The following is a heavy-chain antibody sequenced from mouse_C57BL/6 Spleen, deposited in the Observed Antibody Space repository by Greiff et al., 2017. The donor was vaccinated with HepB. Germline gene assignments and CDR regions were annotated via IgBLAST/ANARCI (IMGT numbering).Heavy chain of an antibody. Sequence: QVQLQQSGAELARPGASVKLSCKASGYTFTSYGISWVKQRTGQGLEWIGEIYPRSGNTYYNEKFKGKATLTADKSSSTAYMELHSLTSEDSAVYFCARGTTVVGGDWYFDVWGTGTTVTVSS. CDR3: ARGTTVVGGDWYFDV. D-gene: IGHD1-1*01. V-gene: IGHV1-81*01. J-gene: IGHJ1*03. CDR2: IYPRSGNT. CDR1: GYTFTSYG.